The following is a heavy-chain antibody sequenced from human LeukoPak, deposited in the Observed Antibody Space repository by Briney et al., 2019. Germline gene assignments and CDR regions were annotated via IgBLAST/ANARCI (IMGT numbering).Heavy chain of an antibody. CDR3: ARARGGGSYEFDY. Sequence: PGGSLRLSCAASGFTFSSYSMNWVRQAPGKGLEWVSSISSSSSYIYYADSVKGRFTISRANAKNSLYLQMNSLRAEDTAVYYCARARGGGSYEFDYWGQGTLVTVSS. J-gene: IGHJ4*02. CDR1: GFTFSSYS. V-gene: IGHV3-21*01. CDR2: ISSSSSYI. D-gene: IGHD1-26*01.